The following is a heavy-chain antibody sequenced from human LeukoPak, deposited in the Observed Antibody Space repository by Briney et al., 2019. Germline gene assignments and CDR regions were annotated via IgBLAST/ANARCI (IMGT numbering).Heavy chain of an antibody. CDR3: AGGVGASHFDY. D-gene: IGHD1-26*01. Sequence: GGSLRLSCAASGFTFSTYWMSWVRQAPGKGLEWVAIIKQDGTEKYYVDSVKGRFTISRDNAENSLCLQMNSLSAEDTAVYYCAGGVGASHFDYWGQGTLVTVSS. J-gene: IGHJ4*02. CDR2: IKQDGTEK. CDR1: GFTFSTYW. V-gene: IGHV3-7*04.